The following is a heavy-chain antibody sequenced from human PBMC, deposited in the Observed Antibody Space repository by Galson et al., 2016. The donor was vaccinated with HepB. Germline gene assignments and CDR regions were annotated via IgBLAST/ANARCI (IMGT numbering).Heavy chain of an antibody. CDR3: ARVGPPPEGYPSHWGGMDV. D-gene: IGHD3-16*01. Sequence: SLRLSCAASGFTSRSYWMSWVRQPPGKGLEWVAMINQDGSENYYVDSVKGRFTISRDNAKNSLFLQMNSLRAEDTAIYYCARVGPPPEGYPSHWGGMDVWGQGTTVTVSS. CDR2: INQDGSEN. V-gene: IGHV3-7*03. J-gene: IGHJ6*02. CDR1: GFTSRSYW.